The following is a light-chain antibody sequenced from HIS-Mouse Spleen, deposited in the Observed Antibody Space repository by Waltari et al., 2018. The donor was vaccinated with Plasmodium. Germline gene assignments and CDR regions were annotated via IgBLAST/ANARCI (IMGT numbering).Light chain of an antibody. V-gene: IGKV1-5*03. Sequence: DIQMTQSPSTLSASVGDRVTITCRASQSISSWLAWYQQKPGKAPKLLIYKASSLESGVPSRFSGSGSGTGFTLTISSLQPDDFATYYCQQYNSYQFGQGTKVEIK. CDR3: QQYNSYQ. J-gene: IGKJ1*01. CDR1: QSISSW. CDR2: KAS.